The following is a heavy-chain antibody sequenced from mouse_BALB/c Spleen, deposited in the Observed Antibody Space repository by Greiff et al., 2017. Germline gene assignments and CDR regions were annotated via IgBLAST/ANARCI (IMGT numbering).Heavy chain of an antibody. D-gene: IGHD2-4*01. CDR1: GFTFSSYA. V-gene: IGHV5-6-5*01. Sequence: EVMLVESGGGLVKPGGSLKLSCAASGFTFSSYAMSWVRQTPEKRLEWVASISSGGSTYYPDSVKGRFTITRDNARNILYLQMSSLRSEDTAMYYCARVYYDYFWFAYWGQGTLVTVSA. CDR3: ARVYYDYFWFAY. J-gene: IGHJ3*01. CDR2: ISSGGST.